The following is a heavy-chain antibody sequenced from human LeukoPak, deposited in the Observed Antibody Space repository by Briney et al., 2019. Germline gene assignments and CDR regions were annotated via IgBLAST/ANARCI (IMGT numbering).Heavy chain of an antibody. V-gene: IGHV1-18*01. CDR2: ISAYNGNT. CDR3: ARDYISSGWYGNYYYYYMDV. J-gene: IGHJ6*03. CDR1: GYTFTSYG. D-gene: IGHD6-19*01. Sequence: ASVKVSCKASGYTFTSYGISWVRQAPGQGLEWMGWISAYNGNTNYAQKLQGRVTMTTDTSTSTAYMELRSLRSDDTAVYYCARDYISSGWYGNYYYYYMDVWGKGTTVTVSS.